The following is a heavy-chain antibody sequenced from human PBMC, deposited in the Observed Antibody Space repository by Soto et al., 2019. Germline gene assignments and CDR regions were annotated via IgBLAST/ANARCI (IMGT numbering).Heavy chain of an antibody. CDR1: GFTFSSYG. J-gene: IGHJ3*02. V-gene: IGHV3-30*18. CDR2: LSYDGSNK. Sequence: QVQLVESGGGVVQPGRSLRLSCAASGFTFSSYGMHWVRQAPGKGLEWVAVLSYDGSNKYYADSVKGRFTISRDNSKNTLYLQMHSLRAEDTAVYYCAKLSPGRYYYDSSGYYDAFDIWGQGTMVTVSS. CDR3: AKLSPGRYYYDSSGYYDAFDI. D-gene: IGHD3-22*01.